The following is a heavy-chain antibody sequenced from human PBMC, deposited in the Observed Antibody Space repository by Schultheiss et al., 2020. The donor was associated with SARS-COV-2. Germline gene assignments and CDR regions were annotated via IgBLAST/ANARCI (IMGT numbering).Heavy chain of an antibody. D-gene: IGHD1-7*01. Sequence: GESLKISCAASGFTVSSNYMSWVRQAPGKGLEWVSLLYSGGSTYYADSVKDRFTVSRDNSTNTVYLQMNRLSAEDTAVYYCARAKDPNWNYARPFDPWGQGTLVTVSS. CDR3: ARAKDPNWNYARPFDP. CDR2: LYSGGST. V-gene: IGHV3-66*01. CDR1: GFTVSSNY. J-gene: IGHJ5*02.